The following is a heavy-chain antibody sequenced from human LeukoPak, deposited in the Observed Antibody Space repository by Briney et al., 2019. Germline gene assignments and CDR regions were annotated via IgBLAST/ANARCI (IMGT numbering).Heavy chain of an antibody. CDR2: ISSSSSYI. Sequence: GGSLRLSCAASGFTFSSYSMNWVRQAPGKGLEWVSSISSSSSYIYYADSVKGRFTISRDNAKNSLYLQMNSLRAEDTAVYYCAREPFWSGYLYDAFDIWGRGTMVTVSS. CDR1: GFTFSSYS. V-gene: IGHV3-21*01. D-gene: IGHD3-3*01. CDR3: AREPFWSGYLYDAFDI. J-gene: IGHJ3*02.